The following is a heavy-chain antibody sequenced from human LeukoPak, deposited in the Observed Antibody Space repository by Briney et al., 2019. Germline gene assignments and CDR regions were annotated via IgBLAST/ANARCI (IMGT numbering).Heavy chain of an antibody. J-gene: IGHJ5*02. CDR3: ARLFFVIDT. V-gene: IGHV4-39*01. Sequence: SETLSLSCTVSGASISNSAYYWLWIRQPPGEGLECIGTVHYSGSTFYNPSLKSRVNVSVDTSKNQFSLQLSSVTAADTAVYYCARLFFVIDTWGQGTLVTVSS. CDR1: GASISNSAYY. CDR2: VHYSGST. D-gene: IGHD3-3*01.